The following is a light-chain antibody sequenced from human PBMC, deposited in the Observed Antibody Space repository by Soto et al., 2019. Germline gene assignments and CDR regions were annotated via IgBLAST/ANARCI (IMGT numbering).Light chain of an antibody. CDR2: GAS. J-gene: IGKJ4*01. V-gene: IGKV3-15*01. CDR1: QSVSSN. Sequence: EIVMTQSPATLSVSPGERATLSCRASQSVSSNLAWHQQKPGQAPRLLIYGASTRATGIPARFSGCGSGTEFTLTISSLQSEDFAVYYCQQYNNWPFTFGGGTKVEIK. CDR3: QQYNNWPFT.